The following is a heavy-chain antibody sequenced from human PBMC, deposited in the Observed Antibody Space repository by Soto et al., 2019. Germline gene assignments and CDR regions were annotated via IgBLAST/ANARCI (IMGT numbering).Heavy chain of an antibody. V-gene: IGHV3-33*01. CDR3: ARFSTTWDFDY. Sequence: VGSLRLSCVASGFTFTNYGMHWVRQAPGKGLEWVAVIWHDESNKFYGEAVKGRFTISRDISKNTVYLQMDSLRAEDTAVYFCARFSTTWDFDYWGQGTLVTVPQ. J-gene: IGHJ4*02. CDR2: IWHDESNK. D-gene: IGHD6-13*01. CDR1: GFTFTNYG.